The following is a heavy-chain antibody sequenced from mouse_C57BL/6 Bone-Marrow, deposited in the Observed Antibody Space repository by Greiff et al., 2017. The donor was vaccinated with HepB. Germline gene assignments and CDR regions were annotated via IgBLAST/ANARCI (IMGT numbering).Heavy chain of an antibody. CDR3: AKGTTVVSGLDY. D-gene: IGHD1-1*01. V-gene: IGHV1-74*01. CDR2: IHPSDSDT. CDR1: GYTFTSYW. J-gene: IGHJ2*01. Sequence: QVQLQQPGAELVKPGASVKVSCKASGYTFTSYWMHWVKQRPGQGLEWIGRIHPSDSDTNYNQKFKGKATLTVDKSSSPAYMPLSSLTSEDSAVYYCAKGTTVVSGLDYWGQGTTLTVSS.